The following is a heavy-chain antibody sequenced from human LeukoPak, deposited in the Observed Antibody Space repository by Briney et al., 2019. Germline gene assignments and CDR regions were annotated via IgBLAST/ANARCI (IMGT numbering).Heavy chain of an antibody. V-gene: IGHV3-23*01. D-gene: IGHD2-2*01. J-gene: IGHJ4*02. Sequence: GGSLRLSCAASGFTLSTYAMRGLPQAPGKGLEWVSAISGSGGGTYYADSVKGRFTISRDNSKNTLYLQMNSLRAEDTAVYYCAKRDCSSNSCYELAFDYWGQGTLVTVSS. CDR1: GFTLSTYA. CDR2: ISGSGGGT. CDR3: AKRDCSSNSCYELAFDY.